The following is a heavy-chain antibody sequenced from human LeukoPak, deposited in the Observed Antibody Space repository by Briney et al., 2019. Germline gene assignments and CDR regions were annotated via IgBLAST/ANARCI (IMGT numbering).Heavy chain of an antibody. Sequence: ASVKVSCKAFGYTFTSYDINWVRQATGQGLEWMGGMNPNTGATGYAQKFRGRITMTRDTSLTTAYMELSSLTSEDTALYYCARGPAYSEYGVLGYSHYSMAVWGKGTTVTVS. CDR3: ARGPAYSEYGVLGYSHYSMAV. D-gene: IGHD4/OR15-4a*01. CDR2: MNPNTGAT. J-gene: IGHJ6*03. V-gene: IGHV1-8*01. CDR1: GYTFTSYD.